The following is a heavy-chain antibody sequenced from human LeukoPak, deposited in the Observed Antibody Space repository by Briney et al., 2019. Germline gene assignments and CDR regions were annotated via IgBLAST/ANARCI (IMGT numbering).Heavy chain of an antibody. D-gene: IGHD1-26*01. CDR2: INPNTGGT. V-gene: IGHV1-2*02. J-gene: IGHJ4*02. CDR1: GYTFIDYY. Sequence: ASVKVSCKTSGYTFIDYYIHWVRQAPGQGLEWMGWINPNTGGTNYAQKSQGRVIMTRETSISTAYMDLSRLRSDDTAVYYCARAPGIVGKLAYWGQGTLVIVSS. CDR3: ARAPGIVGKLAY.